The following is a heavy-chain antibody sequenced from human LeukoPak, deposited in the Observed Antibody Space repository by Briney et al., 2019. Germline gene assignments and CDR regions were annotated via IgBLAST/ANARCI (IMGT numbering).Heavy chain of an antibody. CDR1: GFTFDNYA. CDR2: IAWNSGNT. CDR3: AKDMNSYGSGSSYNPWGPFDS. Sequence: GGSLRLSCAASGFTFDNYAMHWVRQAPGKGLEWVSGIAWNSGNTGFADSVKGRFTISRDNAENSLYLQMNSLTPEDTAFYFCAKDMNSYGSGSSYNPWGPFDSGGQGTLVTVSS. D-gene: IGHD3-10*01. V-gene: IGHV3-9*01. J-gene: IGHJ4*02.